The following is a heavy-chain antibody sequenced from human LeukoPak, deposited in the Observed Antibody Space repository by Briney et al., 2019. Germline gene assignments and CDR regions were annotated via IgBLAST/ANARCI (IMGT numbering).Heavy chain of an antibody. V-gene: IGHV3-48*01. J-gene: IGHJ4*02. D-gene: IGHD3-22*01. Sequence: GGSLRLSCAASGFTFSGYSMNWVRQAPGKGLEWVSYITSSSSAIYYADSVKGRFTISRDNAKNSLYLQMNSLRAEDTAVYYCARDAGRGYYDSSGYYYAFDYWGQGTLVTVSS. CDR2: ITSSSSAI. CDR3: ARDAGRGYYDSSGYYYAFDY. CDR1: GFTFSGYS.